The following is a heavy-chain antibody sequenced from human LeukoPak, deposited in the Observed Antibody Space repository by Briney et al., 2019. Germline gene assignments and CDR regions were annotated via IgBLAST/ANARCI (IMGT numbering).Heavy chain of an antibody. CDR2: MNPNSGNT. D-gene: IGHD6-19*01. CDR3: ARAVTGTLYLNNY. CDR1: GYTFTSYD. V-gene: IGHV1-8*01. Sequence: GASVKVSCKASGYTFTSYDINWVRQATGQGLEWMGWMNPNSGNTGYAQKFQGRVTMTRNASIGTAYMELSSLGSEDTAVYYCARAVTGTLYLNNYWGQGTLVTVSS. J-gene: IGHJ4*02.